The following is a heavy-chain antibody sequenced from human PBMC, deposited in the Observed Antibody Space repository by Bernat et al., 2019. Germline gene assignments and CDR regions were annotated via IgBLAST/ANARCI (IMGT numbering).Heavy chain of an antibody. Sequence: EVQLVESGGGLVQPGGSLRLSCAASGFTFSSYEMNWVRQAPGKGLEWVSYISSSGSTIYYADSVKGRLTISRDNAKNSLYLQMNSLRAEDTAVYYCARDWRCGGDCSPGIDYWGQGTLVTVSS. J-gene: IGHJ4*02. V-gene: IGHV3-48*03. CDR1: GFTFSSYE. D-gene: IGHD2-21*02. CDR2: ISSSGSTI. CDR3: ARDWRCGGDCSPGIDY.